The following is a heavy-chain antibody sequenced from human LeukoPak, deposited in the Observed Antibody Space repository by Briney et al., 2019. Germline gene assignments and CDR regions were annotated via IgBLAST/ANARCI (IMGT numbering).Heavy chain of an antibody. CDR3: VGFIVATISGDYFDC. Sequence: KPSETLSLTCAVYGGSLSGYYWRWIRQPPGKGLEWIGEINHSGSTNYNPSLKSRVTISVHTSKNQFSLKLSSVTAADTAVYYCVGFIVATISGDYFDCWGQGTLVTVSS. CDR1: GGSLSGYY. V-gene: IGHV4-34*01. J-gene: IGHJ4*02. D-gene: IGHD5-12*01. CDR2: INHSGST.